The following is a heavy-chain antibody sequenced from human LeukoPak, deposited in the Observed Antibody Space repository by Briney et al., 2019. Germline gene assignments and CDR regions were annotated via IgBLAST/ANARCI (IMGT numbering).Heavy chain of an antibody. CDR2: ISGSGGNT. V-gene: IGHV3-23*01. J-gene: IGHJ5*02. CDR1: GFTFSSYA. CDR3: AKEPAAILNWFDP. Sequence: GGSLRLSCAAPGFTFSSYAMSWVRQAPGKGQEWVSAISGSGGNTYYADSVKGRFTISRDNSKNTLYLQMNSLRAEDTAIYYCAKEPAAILNWFDPWGQGTLVTVSS. D-gene: IGHD2-2*01.